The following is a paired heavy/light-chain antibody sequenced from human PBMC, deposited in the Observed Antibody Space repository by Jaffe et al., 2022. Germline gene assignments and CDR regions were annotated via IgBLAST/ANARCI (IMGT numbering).Light chain of an antibody. J-gene: IGKJ5*01. Sequence: IQMTQSPSSLSASVRDRVTITCRASQNIARYVNWYQQRPGKAPQLLIYAASGLQSGVPSRFSGSGSGTDFTLTINSLQPEDFATYYCQQTYGMPITFGQGTRLEIE. CDR1: QNIARY. CDR3: QQTYGMPIT. CDR2: AAS. V-gene: IGKV1-39*01.
Heavy chain of an antibody. CDR2: ISGSGGRT. V-gene: IGHV3-23*01. CDR3: AKDVSSEYLWESDRNNAIDF. J-gene: IGHJ4*02. Sequence: EVQLLESGGGLVQPGGSLRLSCEVSGFTFSSSAMNWVRQAPGKGLEWVSGISGSGGRTFYADSVKGRFSISRDNSKNTLHLEMNSLRAEDTAIYYCAKDVSSEYLWESDRNNAIDFWGQGALVTVSS. D-gene: IGHD3-16*02. CDR1: GFTFSSSA.